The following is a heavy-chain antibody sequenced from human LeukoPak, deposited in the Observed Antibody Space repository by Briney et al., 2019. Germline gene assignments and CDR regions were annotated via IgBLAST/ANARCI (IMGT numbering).Heavy chain of an antibody. Sequence: ASVKVSCKASGYTFSDWLINWVRQAPGQGLEWMGWINTNTGNPTYAQGFTGRFVFSLDTSVSTAYLQISSLKAEDTAVYYCARGRITMVRGVIPWFDPWGQGTLVTVSS. D-gene: IGHD3-10*01. CDR2: INTNTGNP. V-gene: IGHV7-4-1*02. CDR3: ARGRITMVRGVIPWFDP. J-gene: IGHJ5*02. CDR1: GYTFSDWL.